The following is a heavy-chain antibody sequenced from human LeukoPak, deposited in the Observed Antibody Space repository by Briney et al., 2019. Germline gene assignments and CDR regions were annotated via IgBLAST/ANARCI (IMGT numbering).Heavy chain of an antibody. Sequence: GGSLRLSCAASGFTFSDYEMNWVRQAPGKGLEWVSYISSSASIIYYSDSVKGRFTISRDNAKNSLYLQMNSLRAEDTAVYYCARVKRYSSSWFDYYYYMDVWGKGTTVTVSS. CDR3: ARVKRYSSSWFDYYYYMDV. D-gene: IGHD6-13*01. CDR2: ISSSASII. J-gene: IGHJ6*03. V-gene: IGHV3-48*03. CDR1: GFTFSDYE.